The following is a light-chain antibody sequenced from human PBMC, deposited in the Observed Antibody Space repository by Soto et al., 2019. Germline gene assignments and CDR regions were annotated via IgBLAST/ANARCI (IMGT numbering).Light chain of an antibody. CDR3: LQDYNRPHT. J-gene: IGKJ2*01. CDR1: QDIGND. V-gene: IGKV1-6*01. Sequence: AIQMTQSPSSLSASVGDRVTITCRASQDIGNDFGSYQQKPGKAPKLLIYAASSLESGVPSRFSGSGSGTDFTLTISSLQPEDFATYYCLQDYNRPHTFGQGSRLGIK. CDR2: AAS.